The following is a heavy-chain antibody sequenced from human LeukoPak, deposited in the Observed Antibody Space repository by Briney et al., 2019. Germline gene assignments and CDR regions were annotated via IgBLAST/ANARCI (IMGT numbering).Heavy chain of an antibody. CDR2: ISYDGSNK. Sequence: GGSLRLSCAASGFTFSSYAMHWVRQAPGKGLEWVAVISYDGSNKYYADSVKGRFTISRDNSKNTLYLQMNSLRAEDTAVYYCARDLTQWLIPGPSYYGMDVWGQGTTVTVSS. V-gene: IGHV3-30-3*01. CDR3: ARDLTQWLIPGPSYYGMDV. D-gene: IGHD6-19*01. CDR1: GFTFSSYA. J-gene: IGHJ6*02.